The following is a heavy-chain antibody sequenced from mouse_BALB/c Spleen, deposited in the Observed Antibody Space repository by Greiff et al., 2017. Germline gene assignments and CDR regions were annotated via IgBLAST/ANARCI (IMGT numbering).Heavy chain of an antibody. CDR1: GFSLTSYG. D-gene: IGHD1-1*01. V-gene: IGHV2-2*02. Sequence: VKLQQSGPGLVQPSQSLSITCTVSGFSLTSYGVHWVRQSPGKGLEWLGVIWSGGSTDYNAAFISRLSISKDNSKSQVFFKMNSLQANDTAIYYCARNMRITTVRSYWYFDVWGAGTTVTVSS. J-gene: IGHJ1*01. CDR2: IWSGGST. CDR3: ARNMRITTVRSYWYFDV.